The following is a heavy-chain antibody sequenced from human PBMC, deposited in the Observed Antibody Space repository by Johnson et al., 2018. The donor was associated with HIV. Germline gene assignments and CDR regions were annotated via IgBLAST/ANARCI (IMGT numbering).Heavy chain of an antibody. CDR1: RFTFSTYA. V-gene: IGHV3-30*04. CDR3: AREDDYSNYGSAFDI. Sequence: QVQLVESGGGVVQPGRSLRLSCAASRFTFSTYAMHWVRQAPGTGLEWVAVISYDGSNKYYADSVKGRFTISRDNSKNTLYLQMNSLRAEDTAVYYCAREDDYSNYGSAFDIWGQGTMVTVSS. D-gene: IGHD4-11*01. J-gene: IGHJ3*02. CDR2: ISYDGSNK.